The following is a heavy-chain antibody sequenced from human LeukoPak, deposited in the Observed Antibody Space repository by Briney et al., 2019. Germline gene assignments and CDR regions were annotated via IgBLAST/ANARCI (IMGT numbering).Heavy chain of an antibody. V-gene: IGHV3-21*01. CDR3: ARVTMYYDILTGYYKPNWFDP. CDR1: GFTFSSHT. Sequence: GGSLRLSCAASGFTFSSHTMNWVRQAPGKGLEWVSSISASSSYIYYADSVKGRFTISRDNAKNSLYLQMNSLRAEDTAVYYCARVTMYYDILTGYYKPNWFDPWGQGTLVTVSS. D-gene: IGHD3-9*01. J-gene: IGHJ5*02. CDR2: ISASSSYI.